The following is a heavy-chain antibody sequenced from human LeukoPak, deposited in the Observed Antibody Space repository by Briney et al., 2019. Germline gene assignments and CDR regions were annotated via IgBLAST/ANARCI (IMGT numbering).Heavy chain of an antibody. CDR1: GFTFSSYW. CDR3: ARDFPNRYSGYERFDY. CDR2: IKQDGSEK. Sequence: GGSLRLSCAASGFTFSSYWMSWVRQAPGKGLEWVANIKQDGSEKYYVDSVKGRFTISRDNAKNSLYLQMNSLRAEDTAVYYCARDFPNRYSGYERFDYWGQGTLVTVSS. D-gene: IGHD5-12*01. J-gene: IGHJ4*02. V-gene: IGHV3-7*01.